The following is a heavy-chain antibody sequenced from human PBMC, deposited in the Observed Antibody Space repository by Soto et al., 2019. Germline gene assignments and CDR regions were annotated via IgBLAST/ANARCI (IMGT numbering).Heavy chain of an antibody. CDR1: GFTFSSYA. Sequence: EVQLLESGGGLVQPGGSLRLSCAASGFTFSSYAMSWVRQAPGKGLEWVSAISGSGGSTYYADSVKGRFTISRDNSKNTLYLQMNSVRAEDTAVYYCAKLLDIVVVVAAAFDIWGQGTMVTVSS. CDR2: ISGSGGST. V-gene: IGHV3-23*01. D-gene: IGHD2-15*01. J-gene: IGHJ3*02. CDR3: AKLLDIVVVVAAAFDI.